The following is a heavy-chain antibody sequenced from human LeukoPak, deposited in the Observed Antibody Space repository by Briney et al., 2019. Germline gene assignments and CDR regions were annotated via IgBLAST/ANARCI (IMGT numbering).Heavy chain of an antibody. J-gene: IGHJ4*02. CDR1: GFTFSSYG. CDR2: ISYDGSNK. D-gene: IGHD2-2*01. Sequence: GGSLRLSCAASGFTFSSYGMHWVRQAPGKGLEWVAVISYDGSNKYYADSVKGRFTISRDNSKNTLYLQMNSLRAEDTAVYYCAKGRGPIVVVPAALDYWGQGTLVTVSS. V-gene: IGHV3-30*18. CDR3: AKGRGPIVVVPAALDY.